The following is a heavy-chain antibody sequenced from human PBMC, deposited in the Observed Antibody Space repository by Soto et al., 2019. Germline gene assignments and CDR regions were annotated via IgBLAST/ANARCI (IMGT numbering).Heavy chain of an antibody. D-gene: IGHD3-10*01. Sequence: XETLSLTCTVAGCSIDSSNWWTWARQPPGKGLEWIGEISRTGSTNYNPSLRGRVTMSVDRSNNQFFLKVNSVIAADTAVYYCSKWHPMDHWGQGFLATVSS. CDR3: SKWHPMDH. V-gene: IGHV4-4*02. J-gene: IGHJ4*02. CDR2: ISRTGST. CDR1: GCSIDSSNW.